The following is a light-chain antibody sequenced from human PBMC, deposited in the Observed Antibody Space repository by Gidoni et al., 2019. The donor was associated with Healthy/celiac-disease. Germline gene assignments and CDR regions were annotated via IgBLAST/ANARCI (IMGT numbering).Light chain of an antibody. Sequence: SYELTQPPSASVSPGQTASITCSGDKLGDKSACWYQQTPGQSPVLVIYQDSKRPSGIPERFSGSNSGNTATLTISGTQAMDEADYYCQAWDSSTVVFGGGTKLTVL. V-gene: IGLV3-1*01. CDR3: QAWDSSTVV. J-gene: IGLJ2*01. CDR1: KLGDKS. CDR2: QDS.